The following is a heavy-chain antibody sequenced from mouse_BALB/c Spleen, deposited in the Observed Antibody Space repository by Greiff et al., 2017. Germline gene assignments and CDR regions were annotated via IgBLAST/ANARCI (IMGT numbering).Heavy chain of an antibody. CDR2: ICGGGST. J-gene: IGHJ3*01. Sequence: QVQLKQSGPGLVAPSQSLSITCTVSGFSLTDYGVSWVRQPPGKGLEWLGVICGGGSTYYNSAHKSRLSISKDNSKSQVFLKMNSLQTDDTAMYYFAKRSLYGYDGAWFAYWGQGTLVTVSA. V-gene: IGHV2-6-5*01. CDR1: GFSLTDYG. D-gene: IGHD2-2*01. CDR3: AKRSLYGYDGAWFAY.